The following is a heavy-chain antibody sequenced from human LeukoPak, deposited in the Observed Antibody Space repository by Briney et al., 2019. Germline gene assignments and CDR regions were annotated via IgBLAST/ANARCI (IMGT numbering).Heavy chain of an antibody. Sequence: SETLSLTCAVYGGSFSGYYWSWIRQPPGKGLEWIGEINHSGSTNYNPSLKSRVTISVDTSKNQFSLKLSSVTAADTAVYYCARRAYYYGSGSYSWFDPWGQGTLVTVSS. V-gene: IGHV4-34*01. J-gene: IGHJ5*02. D-gene: IGHD3-10*01. CDR3: ARRAYYYGSGSYSWFDP. CDR1: GGSFSGYY. CDR2: INHSGST.